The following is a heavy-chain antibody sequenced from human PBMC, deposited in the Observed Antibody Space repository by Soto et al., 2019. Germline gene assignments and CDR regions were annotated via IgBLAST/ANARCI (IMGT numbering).Heavy chain of an antibody. D-gene: IGHD3-10*01. V-gene: IGHV4-61*01. CDR2: IYYSGST. Sequence: SETLSLTCTVSGGSVSSGSYYWSWIRQPPGKGLEWIGYIYYSGSTNYNPSLKSRVTRSVDTSKNQFSLKLSSVTAADTAVYYCARFYFGEMPTDPVFYWGQGTLVTVSS. CDR1: GGSVSSGSYY. CDR3: ARFYFGEMPTDPVFY. J-gene: IGHJ4*02.